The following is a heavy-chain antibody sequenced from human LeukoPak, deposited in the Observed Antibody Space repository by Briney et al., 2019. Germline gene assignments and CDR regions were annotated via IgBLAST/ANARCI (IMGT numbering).Heavy chain of an antibody. CDR2: INHSGST. CDR1: GGSFSGYY. Sequence: SETLSLTCAGYGGSFSGYYWSWIRQPPGKGLEWIGEINHSGSTNYNPSLKSRVTISVDTSKNQFSLKLSSVTAADTAVYYCARGVTIFGVVIDYWFDPWGQGTLVTVSS. J-gene: IGHJ5*02. D-gene: IGHD3-3*01. V-gene: IGHV4-34*01. CDR3: ARGVTIFGVVIDYWFDP.